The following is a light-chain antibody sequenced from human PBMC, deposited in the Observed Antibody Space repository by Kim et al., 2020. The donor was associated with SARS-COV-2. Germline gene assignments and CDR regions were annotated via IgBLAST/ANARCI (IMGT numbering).Light chain of an antibody. Sequence: SSELTQDPAVSVALGQTVRITCQRDSLRSYYASWYQQKPGQAPVLVIYGRNNRPSGIPDRFSGSTSGNTASLTITGAQAEDEADYYCKSRDSSGNVVFGGGTQLTVL. CDR2: GRN. J-gene: IGLJ2*01. V-gene: IGLV3-19*01. CDR3: KSRDSSGNVV. CDR1: SLRSYY.